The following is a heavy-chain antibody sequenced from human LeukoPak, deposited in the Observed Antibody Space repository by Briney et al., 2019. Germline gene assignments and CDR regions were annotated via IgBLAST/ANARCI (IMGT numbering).Heavy chain of an antibody. CDR1: GFTFSSYE. D-gene: IGHD3-22*01. CDR2: ISSSGSTI. CDR3: ARSLRRYYYDCSGYYGNFDY. J-gene: IGHJ4*02. Sequence: GGSLRLSCAASGFTFSSYEMNWVRQAPGKGLYWVSYISSSGSTIYYADSVKGRFTISRDNAKNSLYLQMNSLRAEDTAVYYCARSLRRYYYDCSGYYGNFDYWGQGTLVTVSS. V-gene: IGHV3-48*03.